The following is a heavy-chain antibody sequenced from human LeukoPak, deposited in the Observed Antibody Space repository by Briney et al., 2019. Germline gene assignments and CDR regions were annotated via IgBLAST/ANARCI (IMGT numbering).Heavy chain of an antibody. V-gene: IGHV4-34*01. D-gene: IGHD3-22*01. Sequence: SETLSLTCAVYGGSFSGYYWSWIRQPPGKGLEWIGEINHSGSTNYNPSLKSRVTISVDTSKNQFSLKLSSVTAVDTAVYYCARVRDTYYYDSSGQQFDYWGQGTLVTVSS. CDR2: INHSGST. CDR1: GGSFSGYY. CDR3: ARVRDTYYYDSSGQQFDY. J-gene: IGHJ4*02.